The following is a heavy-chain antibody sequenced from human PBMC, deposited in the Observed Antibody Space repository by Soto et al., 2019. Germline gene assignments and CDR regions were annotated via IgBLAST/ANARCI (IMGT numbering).Heavy chain of an antibody. J-gene: IGHJ5*02. V-gene: IGHV4-61*05. D-gene: IGHD2-15*01. CDR2: IYYSGST. CDR1: GGSISSSSYY. Sequence: SESLSLTCTVSGGSISSSSYYWSWIRQPPGKGLEWIGYIYYSGSTNYNHSLKSRVTISVDTSKNQFSLKLSSVTAADTAVYYCARHDDLVVVAATAGWFDPWGQGTLVTVSS. CDR3: ARHDDLVVVAATAGWFDP.